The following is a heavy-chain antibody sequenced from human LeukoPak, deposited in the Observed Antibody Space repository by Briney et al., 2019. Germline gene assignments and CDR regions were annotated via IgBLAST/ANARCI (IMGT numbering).Heavy chain of an antibody. CDR2: IRYDGSNK. J-gene: IGHJ4*02. CDR1: GFTFSSYG. V-gene: IGHV3-30*02. CDR3: AKDFGCSSTSCYRELDY. D-gene: IGHD2-2*02. Sequence: GGSLRLSCAASGFTFSSYGMHWVRQAPGKRLEWVAFIRYDGSNKYYADSVKGRFTISRDNSKNTLYLQMNSLRAEDTAVYYCAKDFGCSSTSCYRELDYWGQGTLVTVSS.